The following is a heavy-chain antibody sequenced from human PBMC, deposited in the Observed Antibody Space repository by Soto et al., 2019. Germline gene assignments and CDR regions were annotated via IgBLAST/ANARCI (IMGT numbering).Heavy chain of an antibody. D-gene: IGHD5-12*01. CDR3: ARVDGYTYPNDY. CDR1: GFTFSNYG. Sequence: LRLSCAASGFTFSNYGMTWVRQAPGKGLEWVSSITSESSYIYYADSLKGRFTISRDNAKNSLYLQMNSLRAEDTAVYYCARVDGYTYPNDYWGQGTLVTVSS. J-gene: IGHJ4*02. V-gene: IGHV3-21*01. CDR2: ITSESSYI.